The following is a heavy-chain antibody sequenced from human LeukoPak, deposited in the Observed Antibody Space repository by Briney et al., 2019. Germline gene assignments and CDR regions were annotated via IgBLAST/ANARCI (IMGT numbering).Heavy chain of an antibody. Sequence: ASVKVSCKASGYTFTGYYMHWVRQAPGQGLEWMGRINPDSGGTNYAQKFQGRVTMTRDTSISTAYMELSRLRSDDTAVCYCARGLSNWFDPWGQGTLVTVSS. J-gene: IGHJ5*02. CDR2: INPDSGGT. CDR3: ARGLSNWFDP. D-gene: IGHD6-19*01. CDR1: GYTFTGYY. V-gene: IGHV1-2*06.